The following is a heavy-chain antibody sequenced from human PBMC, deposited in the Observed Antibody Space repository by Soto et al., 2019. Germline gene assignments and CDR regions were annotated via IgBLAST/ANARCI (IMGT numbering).Heavy chain of an antibody. D-gene: IGHD3-10*01. CDR1: GYTFTSYG. Sequence: QVQLVQSGAEVKKPGASVKVSCKASGYTFTSYGISWVRQAPGQGLEWMGWISAYNGNTNYAQKLQGRVTMTTDTSTSTAYMELRSLRSDDTAVYYCARRAPDYYGSGSYFYYYMDVWGKGTTVTVSS. CDR2: ISAYNGNT. V-gene: IGHV1-18*01. CDR3: ARRAPDYYGSGSYFYYYMDV. J-gene: IGHJ6*03.